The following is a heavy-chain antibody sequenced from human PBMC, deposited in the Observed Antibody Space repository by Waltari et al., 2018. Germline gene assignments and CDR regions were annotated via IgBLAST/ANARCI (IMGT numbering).Heavy chain of an antibody. CDR2: IYYSGST. Sequence: QLQLQESGPGLVKPSETLSLTCAVSGGSISSNNYYWDWIRQPPGKGLEWIGSIYYSGSTYYNPSLKRRVTISADTSKNHFSLKLGSVTAADTSLYYCARHSAYAGTGYYYGMDVWGQGTTVTVSS. J-gene: IGHJ6*02. CDR1: GGSISSNNYY. V-gene: IGHV4-39*01. D-gene: IGHD6-13*01. CDR3: ARHSAYAGTGYYYGMDV.